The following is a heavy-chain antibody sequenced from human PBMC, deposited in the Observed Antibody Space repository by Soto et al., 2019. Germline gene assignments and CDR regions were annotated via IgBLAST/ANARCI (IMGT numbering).Heavy chain of an antibody. CDR1: GGSISSYY. Sequence: PSETLSLTCTVSGGSISSYYWSWIRQPPGKGLEHVSAIGSDGVSTYYASSVKGRFTISRDNSKNTLYLQMGSLRAEDMAVYYCARGSYKYQLHNWFAPWGKGTLVTVSS. J-gene: IGHJ5*02. D-gene: IGHD3-10*01. CDR2: IGSDGVST. CDR3: ARGSYKYQLHNWFAP. V-gene: IGHV3-64*01.